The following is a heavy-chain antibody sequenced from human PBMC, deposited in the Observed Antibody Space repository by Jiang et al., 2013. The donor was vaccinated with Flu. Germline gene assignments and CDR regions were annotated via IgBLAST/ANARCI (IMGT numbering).Heavy chain of an antibody. Sequence: GGSLRLSCAASGFTFSSYSMNWVRQAPGKGLEWVSSISSSSSYIYYADSVKGRFTISRDNAKNSLYLQMNSLRAEDTAVYYCASPMIIRPFDYWGQGTLVTVSS. CDR2: ISSSSSYI. V-gene: IGHV3-21*01. CDR1: GFTFSSYS. J-gene: IGHJ4*02. D-gene: IGHD3-22*01. CDR3: ASPMIIRPFDY.